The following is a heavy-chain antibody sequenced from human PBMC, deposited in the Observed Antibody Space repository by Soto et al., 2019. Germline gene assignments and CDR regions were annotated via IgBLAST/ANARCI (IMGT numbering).Heavy chain of an antibody. Sequence: QVQLVQSGAEVKKPGASVKVSCKASGYTFTSYGISWVRQAPGQGLEWMGWISAYNGNTNYAQKRQGRVTMTTHTPTSTAYMELRSLRSDDTAVYYCVVAAQPFYFDYWGQGTLVTVSS. D-gene: IGHD2-15*01. CDR1: GYTFTSYG. J-gene: IGHJ4*02. CDR3: VVAAQPFYFDY. V-gene: IGHV1-18*01. CDR2: ISAYNGNT.